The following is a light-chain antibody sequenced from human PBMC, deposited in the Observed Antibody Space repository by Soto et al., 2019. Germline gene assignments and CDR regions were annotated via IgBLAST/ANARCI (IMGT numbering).Light chain of an antibody. J-gene: IGKJ2*01. CDR3: QQSYSIPYT. CDR2: AAS. V-gene: IGKV1-39*01. Sequence: DIQMTQSPSSLSASVGDRVTITCRASQSFSSYLNWYQQKPGKAPKLLIYAASNLQSGVPSRFSGSGSGTDFSLTISSLQPDDFASYYCQQSYSIPYTFGQGTTGDIK. CDR1: QSFSSY.